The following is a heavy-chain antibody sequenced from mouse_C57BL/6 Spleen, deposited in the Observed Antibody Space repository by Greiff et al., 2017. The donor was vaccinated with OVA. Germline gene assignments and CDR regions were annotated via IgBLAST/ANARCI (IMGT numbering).Heavy chain of an antibody. CDR1: GFTFSDYY. CDR2: INYDGSST. V-gene: IGHV5-16*01. Sequence: DVKLVESEGGLVQPGSSMKLSCTASGFTFSDYYMAWVRQVPEKGLEWVANINYDGSSTYYLDSLKSRFIISRDNAKNILYLQMSSLKSEDTATYYCARDGIYYYGSSWYFDVWGTGTTVTVSS. D-gene: IGHD1-1*01. J-gene: IGHJ1*03. CDR3: ARDGIYYYGSSWYFDV.